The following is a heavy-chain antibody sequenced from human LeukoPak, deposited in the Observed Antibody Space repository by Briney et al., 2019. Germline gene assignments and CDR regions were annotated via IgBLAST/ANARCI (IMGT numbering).Heavy chain of an antibody. CDR1: GFTFGDYA. Sequence: GGSLRLSCTASGFTFGDYAMGWVRLAPGKGLEWVGFIRSKAYGGTKEYAASVKGRFTISRDDSKSIAYLQMNSLKTEDTAVYYCTRDSKYGSGSYNWGQGTLVTVSS. CDR2: IRSKAYGGTK. D-gene: IGHD3-10*01. J-gene: IGHJ4*02. CDR3: TRDSKYGSGSYN. V-gene: IGHV3-49*04.